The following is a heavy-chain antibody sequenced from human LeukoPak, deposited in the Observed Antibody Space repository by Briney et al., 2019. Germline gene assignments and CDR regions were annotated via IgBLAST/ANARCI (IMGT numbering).Heavy chain of an antibody. V-gene: IGHV3-23*01. CDR2: ISGSGSNT. CDR3: ARARGIAAAGRNYFDY. Sequence: GGSLRLSCAASGFTFSSYAMSWVRQAPGKGLEWVSVISGSGSNTYYADSVKGRFTISRDNSKNTLYLQMNSLRAEDTAVYYCARARGIAAAGRNYFDYWGQGTLVTVSS. J-gene: IGHJ4*02. CDR1: GFTFSSYA. D-gene: IGHD6-13*01.